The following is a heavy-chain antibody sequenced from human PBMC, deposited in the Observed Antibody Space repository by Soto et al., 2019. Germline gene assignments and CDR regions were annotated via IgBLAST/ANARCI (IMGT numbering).Heavy chain of an antibody. CDR2: TIPIFGTA. J-gene: IGHJ6*02. CDR1: GGTFSSYA. V-gene: IGHV1-69*06. CDR3: ATYDFWSGYYNSSNYYYGMDV. Sequence: SVEVSCKASGGTFSSYAISWVRQAPGQGLEWMGGTIPIFGTANYAQKFQGRVTITADKSTSTAYMELSSLRSEDTAVYYCATYDFWSGYYNSSNYYYGMDVWGQGTTVTVSS. D-gene: IGHD3-3*01.